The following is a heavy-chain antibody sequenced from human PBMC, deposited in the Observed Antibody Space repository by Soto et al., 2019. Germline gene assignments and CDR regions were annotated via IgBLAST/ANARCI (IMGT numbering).Heavy chain of an antibody. D-gene: IGHD2-15*01. V-gene: IGHV6-1*01. CDR1: GDSVSSNSAA. CDR3: ARDICSGGSCYSYYYGMDV. CDR2: TYYRSKWYN. J-gene: IGHJ6*02. Sequence: QVQLQQSGPGLVKPSQTLSLTCAISGDSVSSNSAAWNWIRQSPSRGLEWLGRTYYRSKWYNDYAVSVKSRIIINPDTSKNQFSLQLNSVTPEDTAVYYCARDICSGGSCYSYYYGMDVWGQGTTVTVSS.